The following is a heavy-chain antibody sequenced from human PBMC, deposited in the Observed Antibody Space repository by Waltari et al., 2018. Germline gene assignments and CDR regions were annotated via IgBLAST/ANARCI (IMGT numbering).Heavy chain of an antibody. Sequence: QLQLQESGPGLVKPSEALSLTCPVSGGSISSLTCYWDWAPQSPGNDLEWIGSIYYSGTTYYNPSLKSRVTMSVDTSKNQFSLGLRSVTAADTAVYYCARRATYDSSGRHPFDYWGQGTLVTVSS. CDR3: ARRATYDSSGRHPFDY. CDR1: GGSISSLTCY. D-gene: IGHD3-22*01. V-gene: IGHV4-39*01. J-gene: IGHJ4*02. CDR2: IYYSGTT.